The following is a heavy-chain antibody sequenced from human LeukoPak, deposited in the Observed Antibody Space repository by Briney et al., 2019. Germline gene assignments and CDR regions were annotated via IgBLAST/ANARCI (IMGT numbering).Heavy chain of an antibody. CDR2: IIPIFGTA. CDR1: GGTFSSYA. CDR3: ARDYCSSTSCYLNAFDI. Sequence: ASVKVSCKASGGTFSSYAISWVRQAPGQGLEWMGGIIPIFGTANYAQKFQGRVTITADVSTSTAYMELSSLRSEDTAVYYCARDYCSSTSCYLNAFDIWGQGTMVTVSS. V-gene: IGHV1-69*13. D-gene: IGHD2-2*01. J-gene: IGHJ3*02.